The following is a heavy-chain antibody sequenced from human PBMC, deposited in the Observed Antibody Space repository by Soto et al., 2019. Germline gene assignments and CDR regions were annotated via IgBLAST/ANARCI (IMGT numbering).Heavy chain of an antibody. CDR3: PHRTTTVTSWFAP. CDR1: GFSLTTSGVG. Sequence: QITLKESGPTLVKPTQTLTLTCTFSGFSLTTSGVGVGWIRQPPGKALEWLALIYWDDEKRYSPSLKSRPTIPTDTSKTPVVLTMPNMDPADPATFFCPHRTTTVTSWFAPWGQGTLVTVSS. D-gene: IGHD4-17*01. V-gene: IGHV2-5*02. J-gene: IGHJ5*02. CDR2: IYWDDEK.